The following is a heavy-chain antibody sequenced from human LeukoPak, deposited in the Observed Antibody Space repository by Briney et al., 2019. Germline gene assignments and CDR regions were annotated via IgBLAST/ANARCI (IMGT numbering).Heavy chain of an antibody. CDR3: AKGPTVTSNWFDP. CDR2: IEGDGNRI. D-gene: IGHD4-17*01. CDR1: GFTLSAYW. Sequence: GGSLRLSCAASGFTLSAYWMHWVRQALGKGLMWVSRIEGDGNRITYADSVKGRFTISRDNAKNTLYLQMNSLRAEDTAVYYCAKGPTVTSNWFDPWGQGTLVTVSS. V-gene: IGHV3-74*01. J-gene: IGHJ5*02.